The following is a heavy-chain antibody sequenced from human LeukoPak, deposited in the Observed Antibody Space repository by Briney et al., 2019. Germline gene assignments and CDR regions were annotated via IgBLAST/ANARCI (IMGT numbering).Heavy chain of an antibody. CDR2: IYYSGST. CDR1: GGSISSYY. V-gene: IGHV4-59*01. J-gene: IGHJ4*02. CDR3: ARGPPGIAAAGLDY. D-gene: IGHD6-13*01. Sequence: SETLSLTCTVSGGSISSYYWSWIRQPPGKGLEWIGYIYYSGSTNYNRSLKSRVTISVDTSKSQFSLKLSSVTAADTAVYYCARGPPGIAAAGLDYWGQGTLVTVSS.